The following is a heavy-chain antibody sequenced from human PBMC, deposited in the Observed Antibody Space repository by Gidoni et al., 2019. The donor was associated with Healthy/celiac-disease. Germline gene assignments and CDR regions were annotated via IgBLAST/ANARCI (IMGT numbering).Heavy chain of an antibody. CDR2: LIPIFGTA. Sequence: QVQLAQSGAEVKKPGSSGKVSCKASGGTFSSYAIRWVRQAPGQGLEWMGGLIPIFGTASYAQKFQGRVTITADKSTSTAYMELSSLRSEDTAVYYCAVDFYDILSAFDIWGQGTMVTVSS. CDR3: AVDFYDILSAFDI. D-gene: IGHD3-9*01. V-gene: IGHV1-69*06. CDR1: GGTFSSYA. J-gene: IGHJ3*02.